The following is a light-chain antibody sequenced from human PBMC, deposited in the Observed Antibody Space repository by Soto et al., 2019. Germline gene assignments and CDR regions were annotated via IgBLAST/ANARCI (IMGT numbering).Light chain of an antibody. CDR1: QTISSW. Sequence: DIQMTQSPSTLSGSVGDRVTITCRASQTISSWLAWYQQKPGKAPKLLIYKASTLKSGVPSRFSGSGSGTEFTLTISSLQPDDFATYYGQHYNSYSEAFGKGTKVELK. V-gene: IGKV1-5*03. J-gene: IGKJ1*01. CDR3: QHYNSYSEA. CDR2: KAS.